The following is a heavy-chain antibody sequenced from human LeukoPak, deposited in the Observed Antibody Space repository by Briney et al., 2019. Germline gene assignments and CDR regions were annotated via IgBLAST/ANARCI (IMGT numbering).Heavy chain of an antibody. D-gene: IGHD3-10*01. CDR2: VNSDGSIT. CDR3: ARPGDGFDY. Sequence: GGSLRLPCAASGFSFSNYWMHWVRQAPGKGLVWVSRVNSDGSITTYADSVKGRFTISRDNAKNTLYLQMNSLRAEDTAVYYCARPGDGFDYWGQGTLVTVSS. J-gene: IGHJ4*02. V-gene: IGHV3-74*01. CDR1: GFSFSNYW.